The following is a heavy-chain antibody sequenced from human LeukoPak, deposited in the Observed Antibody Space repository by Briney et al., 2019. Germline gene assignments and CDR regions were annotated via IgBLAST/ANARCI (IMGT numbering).Heavy chain of an antibody. CDR1: GFTFSSIA. V-gene: IGHV3-23*01. CDR3: AKDLGRYRNNFFDY. Sequence: GGSLRLSCAASGFTFSSIAMSWVRQAPDKGLEWASTISGSGGGTYYADSVKGRFTISRDDSKNTLYLQMNSLRADDTAVYYCAKDLGRYRNNFFDYWGQGNLVTVSS. D-gene: IGHD1-26*01. CDR2: ISGSGGGT. J-gene: IGHJ4*02.